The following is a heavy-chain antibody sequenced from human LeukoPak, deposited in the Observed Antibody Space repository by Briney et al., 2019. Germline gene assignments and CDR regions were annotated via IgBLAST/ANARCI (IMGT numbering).Heavy chain of an antibody. Sequence: GGSLRLSCAASGFTFSDYYMDWVRQAPGKGLEWVGRTRNKANSYTTEYAASVKGRFTISRDDSKNSLYLQMNSLKTEDTAVYYCARVDTAMDDYYYYGMDVWGQGTTVTVSS. J-gene: IGHJ6*02. D-gene: IGHD5-18*01. CDR2: TRNKANSYTT. V-gene: IGHV3-72*01. CDR1: GFTFSDYY. CDR3: ARVDTAMDDYYYYGMDV.